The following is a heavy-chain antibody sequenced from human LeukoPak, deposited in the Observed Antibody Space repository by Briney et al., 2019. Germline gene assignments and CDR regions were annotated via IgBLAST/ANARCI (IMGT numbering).Heavy chain of an antibody. CDR2: IYYSGST. V-gene: IGHV4-39*07. CDR3: ARDFPRHNYYYDSSGYYYGAAFDI. CDR1: GGSISSSSYY. J-gene: IGHJ3*02. Sequence: PSETLSLTCTVSGGSISSSSYYWGWIRQPPGKGLEWIGSIYYSGSTYYNPSLKSRVTISVDTSKNQFSLKLSSVTAADTAVYYCARDFPRHNYYYDSSGYYYGAAFDIWGQGTMVTVSS. D-gene: IGHD3-22*01.